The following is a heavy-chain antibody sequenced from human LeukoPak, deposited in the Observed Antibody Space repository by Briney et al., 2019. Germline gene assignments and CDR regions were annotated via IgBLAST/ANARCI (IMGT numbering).Heavy chain of an antibody. D-gene: IGHD3-22*01. CDR1: GFTFSSYA. CDR3: AKAGEYYYDSSGYLSGDAFDI. CDR2: ISGSGGST. V-gene: IGHV3-23*01. J-gene: IGHJ3*02. Sequence: PGGSLRLSCAASGFTFSSYAMSWVRQAPGKGLEWVSAISGSGGSTYYADSVKGRFTISRDNSKNTLYLQRNSLRAEDTAVYYCAKAGEYYYDSSGYLSGDAFDIWGQGTMVTVSS.